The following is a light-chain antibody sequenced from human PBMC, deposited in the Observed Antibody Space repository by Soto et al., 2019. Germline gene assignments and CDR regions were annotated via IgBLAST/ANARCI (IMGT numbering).Light chain of an antibody. CDR3: QQSSSTPWT. V-gene: IGKV1-39*01. CDR2: AAS. Sequence: DIQMTQSPSSLSASVGDRVTITCRASQGMSKYLNWYQQKPGEAPKLLIYAASSLKSGVPSRFSGSGSGTDFTLTISNLQPEDFATYYCQQSSSTPWTFGQGANVEIK. CDR1: QGMSKY. J-gene: IGKJ1*01.